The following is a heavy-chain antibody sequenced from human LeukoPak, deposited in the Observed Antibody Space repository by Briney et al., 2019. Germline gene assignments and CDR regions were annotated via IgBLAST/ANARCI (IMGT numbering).Heavy chain of an antibody. CDR2: IIPIFGTA. CDR3: ARAGDEVVVPAALSD. V-gene: IGHV1-69*05. CDR1: GGTFSSYA. Sequence: SVKVSCKASGGTFSSYAISWVRQAPGQGLEWMGGIIPIFGTANYAQKFQGRVTITTDESTSTAYMELSSLRSEDTAVYYCARAGDEVVVPAALSDWGQGTLVTVSS. D-gene: IGHD2-2*01. J-gene: IGHJ4*02.